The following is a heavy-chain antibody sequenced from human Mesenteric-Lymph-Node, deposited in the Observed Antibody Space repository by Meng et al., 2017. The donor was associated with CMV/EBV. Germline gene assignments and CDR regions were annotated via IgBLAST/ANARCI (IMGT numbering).Heavy chain of an antibody. J-gene: IGHJ3*02. CDR1: GYTFTSYD. CDR2: INPNSGGT. D-gene: IGHD3-16*02. V-gene: IGHV1-2*02. Sequence: ASVKVSCKASGYTFTSYDINWVRQAPGQGLEWMGWINPNSGGTNYAQKFQGRVTMTRDTSISTAYMELSRLRSDDTAVYYCARDYRFDAFDIWGQGTMVTVSS. CDR3: ARDYRFDAFDI.